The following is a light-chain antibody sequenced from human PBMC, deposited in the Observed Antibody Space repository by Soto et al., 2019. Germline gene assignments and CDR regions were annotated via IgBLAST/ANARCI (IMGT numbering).Light chain of an antibody. CDR3: QQYNTYSSLT. Sequence: DIQMTQSPSTLSASVGDRVTITCRASQSFSSWLAWYQQKLGRAPRLLIYDASSLESGVPSRFSGSGYGTEFTLTISSLQPDHFATYYCQQYNTYSSLTFGGGTKVEIK. CDR1: QSFSSW. J-gene: IGKJ4*01. CDR2: DAS. V-gene: IGKV1-5*01.